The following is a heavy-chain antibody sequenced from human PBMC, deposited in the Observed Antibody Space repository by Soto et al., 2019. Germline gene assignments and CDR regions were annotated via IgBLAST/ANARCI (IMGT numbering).Heavy chain of an antibody. CDR2: LYSGGST. J-gene: IGHJ4*02. Sequence: EVQLVESGGGLVQPGGSLRLSCAASGFTVSSNYMSWVRQAPGKGLEWVSVLYSGGSTHYTDSVKGRFIISRDNSKNTLCLQMNSLRAEDTAVYYCARGRDAYRWDYFDYWGQGTLVTVSS. CDR1: GFTVSSNY. CDR3: ARGRDAYRWDYFDY. D-gene: IGHD2-15*01. V-gene: IGHV3-66*01.